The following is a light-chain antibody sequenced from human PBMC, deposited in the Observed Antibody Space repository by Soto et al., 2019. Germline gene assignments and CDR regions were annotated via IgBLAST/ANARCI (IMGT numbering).Light chain of an antibody. CDR1: QSVNSW. CDR3: QQFSSYSRT. CDR2: SVS. J-gene: IGKJ1*01. Sequence: DIQMTQSPSTLSAYVGDRVTITYRASQSVNSWLAWYQQKPGRAPKLLIYSVSNLDSGVPSRFSGSGSGTEFTLTISSLQPDDFATYYCQQFSSYSRTFGQGTKVEMK. V-gene: IGKV1-5*01.